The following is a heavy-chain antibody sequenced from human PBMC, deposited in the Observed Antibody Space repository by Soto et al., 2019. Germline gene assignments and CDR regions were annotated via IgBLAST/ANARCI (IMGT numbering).Heavy chain of an antibody. CDR2: IDPSDSYT. CDR3: ARSDTTTYWAFDI. V-gene: IGHV5-10-1*01. D-gene: IGHD1-26*01. Sequence: GESLKISCKGSAYSFSSYWINWVRQMPGKGLEWMGRIDPSDSYTNYGPSFQGHVTISADKSISTAYLQWTSLKASDTAMYYCARSDTTTYWAFDIWGQGTLVTVSS. J-gene: IGHJ3*02. CDR1: AYSFSSYW.